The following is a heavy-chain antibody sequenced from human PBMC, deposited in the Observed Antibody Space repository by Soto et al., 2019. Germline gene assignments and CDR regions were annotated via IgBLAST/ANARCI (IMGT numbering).Heavy chain of an antibody. CDR3: ARDDLLLWLGGHTTPYYYYYGMDV. D-gene: IGHD3-10*01. J-gene: IGHJ6*02. Sequence: LRLSCAASGFTFSSYDMHWVRQATGKGLEWVSAIGTAGDTYYPGSVKGRFTISRENAKNSLYLQMNSLRAGDTAVYYCARDDLLLWLGGHTTPYYYYYGMDVWGQGTTVTVSS. V-gene: IGHV3-13*01. CDR1: GFTFSSYD. CDR2: IGTAGDT.